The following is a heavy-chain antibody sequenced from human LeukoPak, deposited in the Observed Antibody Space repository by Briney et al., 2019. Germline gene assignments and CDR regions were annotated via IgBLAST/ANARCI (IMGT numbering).Heavy chain of an antibody. Sequence: SETLSLTCTVSGGSISTYYWSWIRQHPGQGLEWIGYIYYSGSTNYNPALKSRVTISADTSKNQFSLNLRSVTAADTAVYYCARDVSLGYYDSSGHIPQIYFDYWGQGTLVTVSS. V-gene: IGHV4-59*12. CDR3: ARDVSLGYYDSSGHIPQIYFDY. D-gene: IGHD3-22*01. J-gene: IGHJ4*02. CDR2: IYYSGST. CDR1: GGSISTYY.